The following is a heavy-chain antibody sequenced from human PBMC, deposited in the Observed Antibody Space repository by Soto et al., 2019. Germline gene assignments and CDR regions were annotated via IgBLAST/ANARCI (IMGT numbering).Heavy chain of an antibody. CDR3: ARGRGFWSGYPYYFDY. Sequence: GESLKISCKGSGYSFTSYGISWVRQAPGQGLEWMGWISAYNGNTNYAQKLQGRVTMTTDTSTSTAYMELRSLRSDDTAVYYCARGRGFWSGYPYYFDYWGQGTLVTVSS. CDR2: ISAYNGNT. V-gene: IGHV1-18*01. D-gene: IGHD3-3*01. J-gene: IGHJ4*02. CDR1: GYSFTSYG.